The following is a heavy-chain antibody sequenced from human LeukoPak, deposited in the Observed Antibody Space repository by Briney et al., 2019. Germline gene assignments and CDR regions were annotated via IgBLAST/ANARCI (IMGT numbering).Heavy chain of an antibody. CDR1: GGTFSSYA. V-gene: IGHV1-69*04. CDR3: ARDLTSYYGSGSYVDY. J-gene: IGHJ4*02. CDR2: IIPILGIA. D-gene: IGHD3-10*01. Sequence: WASVKVSCKASGGTFSSYAISWVRQAPGQGLEWMGRIIPILGIANYAQKFQGRVTITADKSTSTAYMELSSLRSEDTAVYYCARDLTSYYGSGSYVDYWGQGTLVTVSS.